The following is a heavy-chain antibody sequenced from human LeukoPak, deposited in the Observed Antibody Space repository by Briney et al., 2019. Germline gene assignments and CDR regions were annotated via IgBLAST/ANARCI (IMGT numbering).Heavy chain of an antibody. D-gene: IGHD5-24*01. V-gene: IGHV1-18*01. CDR2: ISGKNGDT. CDR3: ARMEMATAIFDY. J-gene: IGHJ4*02. CDR1: GYSFTTFG. Sequence: ASVKVSCKTSGYSFTTFGMTWVRQAPGQGLEWMGWISGKNGDTKSTQKLQGRVTMTTDTSTSTAYMELRSLRSDDTAMYYCARMEMATAIFDYWGQGTLVTVSS.